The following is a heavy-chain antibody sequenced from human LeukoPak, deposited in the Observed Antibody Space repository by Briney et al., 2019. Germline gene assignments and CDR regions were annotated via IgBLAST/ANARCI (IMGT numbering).Heavy chain of an antibody. D-gene: IGHD1-26*01. CDR1: GYSISSGYY. Sequence: SETLSLTCTVSGYSISSGYYWSWIRQPAGKGLEWIGRIYTSGSTNYNPSLKSRVTMSVDTSKNQFSLKLSSVTAADTAVYYCARMLVGATGYYFDYWGQGTLVTVSS. CDR3: ARMLVGATGYYFDY. V-gene: IGHV4-4*07. CDR2: IYTSGST. J-gene: IGHJ4*02.